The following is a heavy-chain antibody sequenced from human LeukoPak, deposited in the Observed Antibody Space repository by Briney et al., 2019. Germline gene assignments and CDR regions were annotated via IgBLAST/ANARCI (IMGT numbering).Heavy chain of an antibody. J-gene: IGHJ2*01. V-gene: IGHV4-59*01. CDR3: VRVRYSSSISPWYFDF. CDR2: MYYSGTS. Sequence: ETLSLTSSVSGGSISSYYWSWIRQPPGKGLEWIGHMYYSGTSNYNPSLESRVTMSIDTSKSRFYLNLTSASAADTAVYYCVRVRYSSSISPWYFDFWGRGTLVTVSS. D-gene: IGHD6-13*01. CDR1: GGSISSYY.